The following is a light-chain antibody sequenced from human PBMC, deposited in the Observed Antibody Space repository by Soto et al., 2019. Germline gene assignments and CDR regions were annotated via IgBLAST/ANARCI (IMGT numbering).Light chain of an antibody. CDR1: NSDVGGYNY. CDR2: DVT. J-gene: IGLJ1*01. CDR3: SSYTTSTTLEV. Sequence: QSVLDQASPGVGAPGQAVTISRTWTNSDVGGYNYVSWYQQHPGKAPKVMIYDVTNRPSGVSNRFSGSKSGNTASLTISGLQAEDEADYYCSSYTTSTTLEVFGNGTKVTVL. V-gene: IGLV2-14*03.